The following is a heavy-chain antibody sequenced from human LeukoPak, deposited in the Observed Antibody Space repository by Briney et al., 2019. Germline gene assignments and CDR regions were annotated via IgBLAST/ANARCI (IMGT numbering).Heavy chain of an antibody. CDR2: INYSGIT. Sequence: SETLSLTCTLSGGSVTSSSFYWAWIRQPPGKGLECIGTINYSGITYYNSPLKSRVTISVDTSKDQFSLKLNSVTAADTAVYFCAKSGPAAGRPDAFDIWGQGTMVTVSS. D-gene: IGHD2-2*01. J-gene: IGHJ3*02. CDR3: AKSGPAAGRPDAFDI. V-gene: IGHV4-39*07. CDR1: GGSVTSSSFY.